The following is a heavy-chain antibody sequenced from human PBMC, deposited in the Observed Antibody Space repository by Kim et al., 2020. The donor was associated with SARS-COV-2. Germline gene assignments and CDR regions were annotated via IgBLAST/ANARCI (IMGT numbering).Heavy chain of an antibody. D-gene: IGHD3-10*01. Sequence: SVKVSCKASGGTFSSYAISWVRQAPGQGIEWMGRIIPILGIANYAQKFQGRVTITADKSTSTAYMELSSLRSEDTAVYYCARDSYGSGSYVAFLDIWGQGTMVTVSS. CDR3: ARDSYGSGSYVAFLDI. CDR2: IIPILGIA. J-gene: IGHJ3*02. V-gene: IGHV1-69*04. CDR1: GGTFSSYA.